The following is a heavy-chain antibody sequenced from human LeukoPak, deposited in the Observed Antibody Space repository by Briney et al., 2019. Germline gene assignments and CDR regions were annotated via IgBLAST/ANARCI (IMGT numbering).Heavy chain of an antibody. V-gene: IGHV3-23*01. CDR3: AKDRSIGTYYTFDH. D-gene: IGHD1-26*01. J-gene: IGHJ4*02. Sequence: GGSLRLSCAASGLTVSKNYMSWVRQAPGKGLEWVSSISASGLMTYYADSVKGRFTVSRDNSKNSLYLQMSSLTAADTAVYYCAKDRSIGTYYTFDHWGQGTLVTVSS. CDR1: GLTVSKNY. CDR2: ISASGLMT.